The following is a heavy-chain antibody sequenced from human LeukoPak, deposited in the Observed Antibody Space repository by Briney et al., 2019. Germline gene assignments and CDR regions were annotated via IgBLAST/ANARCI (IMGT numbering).Heavy chain of an antibody. V-gene: IGHV3-23*01. Sequence: GGSLRLSCAASGFTFINYAMSWVRQAPGKGLEWVSGTGASGVTTHYADSVRGRFSLSRDNAKNTVHLQMNSLRAEDTALYYCAKHRDNGDSSGYYDFEFWGQGTLVTVSS. CDR3: AKHRDNGDSSGYYDFEF. CDR1: GFTFINYA. D-gene: IGHD3-22*01. CDR2: TGASGVTT. J-gene: IGHJ4*02.